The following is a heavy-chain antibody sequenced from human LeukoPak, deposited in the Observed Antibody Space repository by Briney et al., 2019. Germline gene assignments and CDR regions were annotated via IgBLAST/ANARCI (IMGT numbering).Heavy chain of an antibody. CDR2: IKQDGSEK. Sequence: TGGSLRLSCAASGFTFSSYWMSWVRQAPGKGLEWVANIKQDGSEKYYVDSMKGRFTISRDNAKNSLYLQMNSLRAEDTAVYYCARARITIFGVVITHFDYWGQGTLVTVSS. CDR1: GFTFSSYW. D-gene: IGHD3-3*01. V-gene: IGHV3-7*01. CDR3: ARARITIFGVVITHFDY. J-gene: IGHJ4*02.